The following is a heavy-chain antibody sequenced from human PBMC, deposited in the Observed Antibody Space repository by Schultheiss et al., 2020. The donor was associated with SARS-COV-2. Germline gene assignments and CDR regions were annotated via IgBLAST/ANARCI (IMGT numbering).Heavy chain of an antibody. CDR1: GFTFSSYE. CDR3: ARGGIPAAIRGWFDP. Sequence: GESLKISCAASGFTFSSYEMNWVRQAPGKGLEWVSAISGSGGSTYYADSVKGRFTISRDNSKNTLYLQMNSLRAEDTAVYYCARGGIPAAIRGWFDPWGQGTLVTVSS. V-gene: IGHV3-23*01. D-gene: IGHD2-2*01. J-gene: IGHJ5*02. CDR2: ISGSGGST.